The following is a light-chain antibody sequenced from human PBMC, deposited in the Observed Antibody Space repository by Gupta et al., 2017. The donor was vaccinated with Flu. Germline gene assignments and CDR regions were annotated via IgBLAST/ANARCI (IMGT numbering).Light chain of an antibody. CDR2: DNN. CDR1: AANNGGGSD. V-gene: IGLV1-40*01. CDR3: QSWESSRSVYV. J-gene: IGLJ1*01. Sequence: VAMAGTSTAANNGGGSDVHWYQHLPGTAPKLLVYDNNNRPSGIPDRFSGSKSGTSATLTITRLQAEDEADYYCQSWESSRSVYVVGTETKVTVL.